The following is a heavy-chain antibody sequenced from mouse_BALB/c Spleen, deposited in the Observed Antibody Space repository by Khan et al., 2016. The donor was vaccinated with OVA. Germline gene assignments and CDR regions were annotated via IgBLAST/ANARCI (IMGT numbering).Heavy chain of an antibody. CDR2: IWSDGST. V-gene: IGHV2-6-1*01. D-gene: IGHD2-10*01. Sequence: VQLVESGPGLVAPSQSLSITCTISGFSLTNYGVHWVRQPPGKGLEWLAVIWSDGSTTYNSALKSRLTITKDNSKSKVFLKMNSLQTDDTAIYFCARQPYYHYNVMDYWGQGTSVTVSS. CDR1: GFSLTNYG. CDR3: ARQPYYHYNVMDY. J-gene: IGHJ4*01.